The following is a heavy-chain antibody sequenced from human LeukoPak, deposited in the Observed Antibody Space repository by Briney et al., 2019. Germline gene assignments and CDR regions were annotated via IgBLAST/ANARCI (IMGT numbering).Heavy chain of an antibody. Sequence: SVKVSCKASGGTFSSYAISWVRQAPGQGLEWMGGIIPIFGTANYARKFQGRVTITTDESTSTAYMDLSSLRSEDTAVYYFARDAQYYDFWSGYYTNWFDPWGQGTLVTVSS. V-gene: IGHV1-69*05. CDR1: GGTFSSYA. CDR3: ARDAQYYDFWSGYYTNWFDP. CDR2: IIPIFGTA. J-gene: IGHJ5*02. D-gene: IGHD3-3*01.